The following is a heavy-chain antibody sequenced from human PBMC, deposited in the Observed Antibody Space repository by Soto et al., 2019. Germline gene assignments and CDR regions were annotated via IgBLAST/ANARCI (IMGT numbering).Heavy chain of an antibody. Sequence: GGSLRLSCAASGFTFSSYAMSWVRQAPGKGLEWVSAISGSGGSTYYADSVKGRFTISRDNSKNTLYLQMNSLRAEDTAVYYCAKKYRGSSGSYYFFHYFDYWGQGTLVTVSS. CDR1: GFTFSSYA. CDR2: ISGSGGST. J-gene: IGHJ4*02. D-gene: IGHD1-26*01. V-gene: IGHV3-23*01. CDR3: AKKYRGSSGSYYFFHYFDY.